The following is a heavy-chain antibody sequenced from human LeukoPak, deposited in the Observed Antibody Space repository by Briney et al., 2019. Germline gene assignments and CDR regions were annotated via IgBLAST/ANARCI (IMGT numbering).Heavy chain of an antibody. D-gene: IGHD6-19*01. Sequence: SVTVSCKASGGTFSSYAISWVRQAPGQGLEWMGGIIPIFGTANYAQKFQGRVTITRDTSASTAYMELSSLRSEDTAVYYCARARSGAVARNYNWFDPWGQGTLVTVSS. CDR1: GGTFSSYA. V-gene: IGHV1-69*05. CDR3: ARARSGAVARNYNWFDP. CDR2: IIPIFGTA. J-gene: IGHJ5*02.